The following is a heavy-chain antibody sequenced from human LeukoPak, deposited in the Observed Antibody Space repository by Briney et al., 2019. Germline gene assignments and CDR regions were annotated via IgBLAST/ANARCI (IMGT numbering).Heavy chain of an antibody. J-gene: IGHJ4*02. V-gene: IGHV1-18*01. D-gene: IGHD5-18*01. CDR3: ARSVNSYGFNGGFDY. Sequence: ASVKVSCKASGYTFTSYGISWVRQAPGQGLEWMGWISAYNGNTNYAQKLQGRVTMTTDTSTNTAYMELRSLRSDDTAVYYCARSVNSYGFNGGFDYWGQGTLVTVSS. CDR2: ISAYNGNT. CDR1: GYTFTSYG.